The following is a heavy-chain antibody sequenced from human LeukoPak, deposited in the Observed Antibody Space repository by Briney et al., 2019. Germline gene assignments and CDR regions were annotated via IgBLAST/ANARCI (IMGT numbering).Heavy chain of an antibody. CDR2: INPSTRGT. CDR1: GYTFTGYY. V-gene: IGHV1-2*06. CDR3: ARDNDLRPIVGATTFLNEFDY. D-gene: IGHD1-26*01. J-gene: IGHJ4*02. Sequence: ASVKVSCKPSGYTFTGYYLHWVRQAPGQGLEWMGRINPSTRGTNYAQNFQGRVTMTRDASISTAYMELSRLTSDDTAVYYCARDNDLRPIVGATTFLNEFDYWGQGTLVTVSS.